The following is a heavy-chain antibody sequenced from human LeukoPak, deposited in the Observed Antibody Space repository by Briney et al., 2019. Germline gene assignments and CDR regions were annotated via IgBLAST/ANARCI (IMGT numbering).Heavy chain of an antibody. D-gene: IGHD4-23*01. Sequence: GASVKVSYKASGYTFTSYGISWVRQAPGQGLEWMGWISAYNGNTNYAQKLQGRVTMTRNTSISTAYMELSSLRSEDTAVYYCARGVTPPRPTHPYYYYMDVWGKGTTVTISS. CDR3: ARGVTPPRPTHPYYYYMDV. CDR2: ISAYNGNT. CDR1: GYTFTSYG. J-gene: IGHJ6*03. V-gene: IGHV1-18*01.